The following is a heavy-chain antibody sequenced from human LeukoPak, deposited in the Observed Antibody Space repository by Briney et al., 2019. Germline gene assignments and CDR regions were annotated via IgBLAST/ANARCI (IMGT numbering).Heavy chain of an antibody. CDR3: ARGAVVAGTTDY. J-gene: IGHJ4*02. V-gene: IGHV1-8*01. D-gene: IGHD6-19*01. Sequence: GASVKVSCKASGYTFTNYDMNWVRQATGQGLEWMGWMNPNSGNTGYAPEFQGRVTMTRDTSINTAYMELSSLRSEDTAVYYCARGAVVAGTTDYWGQGTLVTVPS. CDR2: MNPNSGNT. CDR1: GYTFTNYD.